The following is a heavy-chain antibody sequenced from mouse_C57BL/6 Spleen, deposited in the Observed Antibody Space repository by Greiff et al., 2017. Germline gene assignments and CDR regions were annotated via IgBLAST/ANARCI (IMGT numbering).Heavy chain of an antibody. Sequence: EVQLQESGPELVKPGASVKISCKASGYSFTDYNMNWVKQSNGKSLEWIGVINPNYGSTSYNQKFKGKATLTVDQSSSTAYMQLNSLTSEDSAVYYWARRDYYGEGAWFAYWGQGTLVTVSA. V-gene: IGHV1-39*01. CDR2: INPNYGST. CDR3: ARRDYYGEGAWFAY. J-gene: IGHJ3*01. CDR1: GYSFTDYN. D-gene: IGHD1-2*01.